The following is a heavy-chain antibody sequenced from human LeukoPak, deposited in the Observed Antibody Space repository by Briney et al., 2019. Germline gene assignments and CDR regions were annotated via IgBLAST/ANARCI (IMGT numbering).Heavy chain of an antibody. D-gene: IGHD2-15*01. V-gene: IGHV4-34*01. CDR3: ARLVVVAATTDY. Sequence: SETLSLTCAVYGVSFSGYYWSRIRQPPGKGLEWIGEINHSGSTNYNPSLKSRVTIPVDTSKNQFSLKLSSVTAADTAEYYCARLVVVAATTDYWGQGTLVTVSS. CDR1: GVSFSGYY. CDR2: INHSGST. J-gene: IGHJ4*02.